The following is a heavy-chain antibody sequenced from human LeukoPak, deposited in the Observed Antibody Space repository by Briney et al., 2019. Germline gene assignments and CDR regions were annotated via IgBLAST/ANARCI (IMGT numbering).Heavy chain of an antibody. Sequence: PSETLSLTCTVSGVSISSYYWTWIRQSAGKGLEWIGRIYTSGSTYYNPSLKSRVSMSVDTSKNQFSLKLSSVTAADTAVYYCARVGSYNFDYWGQGTLVTVSS. CDR2: IYTSGST. CDR1: GVSISSYY. J-gene: IGHJ4*02. D-gene: IGHD1-26*01. CDR3: ARVGSYNFDY. V-gene: IGHV4-4*07.